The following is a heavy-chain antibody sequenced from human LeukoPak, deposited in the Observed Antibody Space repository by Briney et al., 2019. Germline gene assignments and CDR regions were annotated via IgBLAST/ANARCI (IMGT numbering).Heavy chain of an antibody. CDR3: AREPMRDTEYGSRYNWFDP. J-gene: IGHJ5*02. CDR2: INHSGST. V-gene: IGHV4-34*01. CDR1: GGSFSGYY. Sequence: PSETLSLTCAVYGGSFSGYYWSWIRQPPGKGLEWIGEINHSGSTNYNPSLKSRVTISVDTSKNQFSLKLSSVTAADTAVYYCAREPMRDTEYGSRYNWFDPWGQGTLVIVSS. D-gene: IGHD3-10*01.